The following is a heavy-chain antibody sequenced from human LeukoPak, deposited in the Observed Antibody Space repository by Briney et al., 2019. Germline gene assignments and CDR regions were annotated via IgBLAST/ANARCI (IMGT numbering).Heavy chain of an antibody. D-gene: IGHD3-22*01. CDR3: ARSRHSYDSTGFPHY. CDR1: GFTFSDFY. Sequence: PGGSLRLSCAASGFTFSDFYMSWIRQAPGKGLEWVSYISSSGSTIYYADSVKGRFTISRDSARNSLYLQMNSLRAEDTALYYCARSRHSYDSTGFPHYWGQGTLVTVSS. CDR2: ISSSGSTI. V-gene: IGHV3-11*01. J-gene: IGHJ4*02.